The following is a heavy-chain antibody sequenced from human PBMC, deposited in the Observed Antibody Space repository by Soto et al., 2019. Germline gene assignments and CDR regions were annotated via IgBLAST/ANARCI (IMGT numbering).Heavy chain of an antibody. CDR1: GYTLTAYG. D-gene: IGHD2-2*01. J-gene: IGHJ3*02. V-gene: IGHV1-18*01. CDR2: ISPHNGNT. Sequence: GASVKVSCKASGYTLTAYGLSWVRQAPGQGLEWVGWISPHNGNTNYAQKLQGRVTMTTDTSTSTAYMELRSLRSDDTAVYYCARSDIVVVPAALPSQNAFDIWGQGTMVTVSS. CDR3: ARSDIVVVPAALPSQNAFDI.